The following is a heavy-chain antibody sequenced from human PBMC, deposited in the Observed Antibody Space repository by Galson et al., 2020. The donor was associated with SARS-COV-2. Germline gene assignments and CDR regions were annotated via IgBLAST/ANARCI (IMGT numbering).Heavy chain of an antibody. Sequence: GESLKISCAASGFTFSSYGMHWVRQAPGKGLEWVAVISYDGNNKYYADTVKGRFTISRENSKNTLYLQMNSLRAEDTAVYYCARGGGGSYRIHFDYWGQGTLVTVSS. V-gene: IGHV3-30*03. D-gene: IGHD1-26*01. CDR1: GFTFSSYG. J-gene: IGHJ4*02. CDR3: ARGGGGSYRIHFDY. CDR2: ISYDGNNK.